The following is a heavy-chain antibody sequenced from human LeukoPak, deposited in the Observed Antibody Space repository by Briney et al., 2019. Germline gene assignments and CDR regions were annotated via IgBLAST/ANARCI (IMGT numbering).Heavy chain of an antibody. V-gene: IGHV4-30-2*01. D-gene: IGHD5-18*01. CDR3: ARDWIQLWGWFDP. Sequence: PSQTLSLTCTVSGGSISSGGYYWSWIRQPPGKGLEWIGYIYHSGSTYYNPSLKSRVTISVDRSKNQFSLKLSSVTAADTAVYYCARDWIQLWGWFDPWGQGTLVTVSS. CDR1: GGSISSGGYY. J-gene: IGHJ5*02. CDR2: IYHSGST.